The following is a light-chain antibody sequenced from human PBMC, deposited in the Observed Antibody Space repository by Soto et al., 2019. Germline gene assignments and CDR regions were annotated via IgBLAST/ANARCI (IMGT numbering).Light chain of an antibody. V-gene: IGKV3-20*01. CDR2: ATS. CDR3: QQYDTSPRT. Sequence: EIVLTQSPGTLSLSPGERATFSCRASQSIDSAYLAWYQQKPGQAPRLLIYATSSRATGIPDRFSGSGSGTDFTLPISRLEPEDFAVYFCQQYDTSPRTFGQGTKVVIK. CDR1: QSIDSAY. J-gene: IGKJ1*01.